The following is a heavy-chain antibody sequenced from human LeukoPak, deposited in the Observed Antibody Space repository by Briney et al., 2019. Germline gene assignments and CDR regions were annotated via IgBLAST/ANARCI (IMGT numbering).Heavy chain of an antibody. Sequence: PSETLSLTCTVSGDSISPYYWSWIRQPPGGGLEWIGYVFYTGSTNYNPSLKSRVTISVDTSRNQFSLKLTSVTAADTAVYYCARTGSGYSTLGYWGQGTLVTVSS. CDR3: ARTGSGYSTLGY. CDR1: GDSISPYY. D-gene: IGHD1-26*01. J-gene: IGHJ4*02. V-gene: IGHV4-59*01. CDR2: VFYTGST.